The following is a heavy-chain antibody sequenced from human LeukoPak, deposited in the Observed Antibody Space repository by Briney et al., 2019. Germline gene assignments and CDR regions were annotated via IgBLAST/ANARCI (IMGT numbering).Heavy chain of an antibody. V-gene: IGHV1-69*04. CDR3: ARASLSSSVYYYYYMDV. Sequence: ASVKVSCKASGGTFSSYAISWVRQAPGQGLEWMGRIIPILGIANYAQKFQGRVTITADKSTSTAYMELSSLRSEDTAVYYCARASLSSSVYYYYYMDVWGKGTTVTVSS. D-gene: IGHD6-6*01. J-gene: IGHJ6*03. CDR2: IIPILGIA. CDR1: GGTFSSYA.